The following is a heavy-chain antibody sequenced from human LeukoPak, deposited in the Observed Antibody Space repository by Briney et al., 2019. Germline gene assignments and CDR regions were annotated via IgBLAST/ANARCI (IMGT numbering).Heavy chain of an antibody. J-gene: IGHJ6*03. Sequence: ASVKVSCKISGYTFTGYYVHWVRQAPGQGLEWMGWINPNSGGTNYAQKFQGRVTMTRDTSISTAYMELSRLRSDDTAVYYCARVYSGWYPSNYYYYMDVWGKGTTVTVSS. CDR1: GYTFTGYY. CDR3: ARVYSGWYPSNYYYYMDV. V-gene: IGHV1-2*02. D-gene: IGHD6-19*01. CDR2: INPNSGGT.